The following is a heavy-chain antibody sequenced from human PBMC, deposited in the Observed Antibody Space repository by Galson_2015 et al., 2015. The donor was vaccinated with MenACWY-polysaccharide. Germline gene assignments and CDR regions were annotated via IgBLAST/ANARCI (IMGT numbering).Heavy chain of an antibody. CDR3: ARGIYPDGIAVAKVLNDF. V-gene: IGHV1-8*01. D-gene: IGHD6-19*01. Sequence: SVKVSCKASGYTFTSYDINWVRQATGQGLEWMGWMNPNSGNTGYPQKFQGRVTMTRNTSISTAYMELSSLRSEDTAVYYCARGIYPDGIAVAKVLNDFWGQGTLVTVSS. J-gene: IGHJ4*02. CDR2: MNPNSGNT. CDR1: GYTFTSYD.